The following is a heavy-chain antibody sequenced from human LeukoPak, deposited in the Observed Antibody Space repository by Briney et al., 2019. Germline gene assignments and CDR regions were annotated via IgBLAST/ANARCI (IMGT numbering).Heavy chain of an antibody. CDR2: IASGFRT. D-gene: IGHD5-18*01. CDR3: VREARGYHYTYFDY. CDR1: GFTLGSHD. V-gene: IGHV3-13*01. J-gene: IGHJ4*02. Sequence: GGSLRLSCTASGFTLGSHDMHWVRQTTGEGLEWVAAIASGFRTFYAGSVKGRFPVSREDAKNSLYLQMNSLRAGDTAVYYCVREARGYHYTYFDYWGQGTLVTVSS.